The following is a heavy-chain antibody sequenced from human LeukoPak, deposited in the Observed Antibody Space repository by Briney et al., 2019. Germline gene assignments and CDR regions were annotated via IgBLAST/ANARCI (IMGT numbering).Heavy chain of an antibody. CDR3: ARRAVRGVIIRSPYYYYMDV. D-gene: IGHD3-10*01. CDR2: INHSGST. J-gene: IGHJ6*03. CDR1: GGSISSSSDY. Sequence: PSETLSLTCTVSGGSISSSSDYWAWIRQPPGKGLEWIGEINHSGSTNYNPSLKSRVTISVDTSKNQFSLKLSSVTAADTAVYYCARRAVRGVIIRSPYYYYMDVWGKGTTVTISS. V-gene: IGHV4-39*07.